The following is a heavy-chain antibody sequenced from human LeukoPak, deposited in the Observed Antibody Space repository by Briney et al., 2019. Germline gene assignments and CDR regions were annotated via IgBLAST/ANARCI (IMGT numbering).Heavy chain of an antibody. J-gene: IGHJ4*02. Sequence: TSGTLFLTCAVYDGSFSGYYWSWIRQPPGKGLEWIGEINHSGSTNYNPSLKSRVTISVDTSKNQFSLKLSSVTAADTAVYYCARVSSGSSIDYWGQGTLVTVSS. CDR1: DGSFSGYY. D-gene: IGHD1-26*01. CDR2: INHSGST. CDR3: ARVSSGSSIDY. V-gene: IGHV4-34*01.